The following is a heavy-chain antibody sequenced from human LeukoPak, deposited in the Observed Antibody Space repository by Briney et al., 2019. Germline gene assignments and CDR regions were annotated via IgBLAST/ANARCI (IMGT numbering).Heavy chain of an antibody. CDR3: ARGDYGGDYFDY. J-gene: IGHJ4*02. V-gene: IGHV3-11*05. CDR1: GFTFSDHY. D-gene: IGHD4-23*01. CDR2: ISSGSTYT. Sequence: PGGSLRLSCEVSGFTFSDHYMSWIRQAPGKRLVWVSYISSGSTYTNYADSVEGRFTISRDNAKNSLYLQMNSLRAEDTAVYYCARGDYGGDYFDYWGQGTLVTVSS.